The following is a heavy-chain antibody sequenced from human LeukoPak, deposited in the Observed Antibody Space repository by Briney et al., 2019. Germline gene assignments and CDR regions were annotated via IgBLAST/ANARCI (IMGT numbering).Heavy chain of an antibody. CDR3: ARSRVVPAATRHFDY. Sequence: SETLSLTCTVSGGSISSYYWSWIRQPAGKGLEWIGRIYTSGSTNYNPSLKSRVTMSVDTSKNQFSLKLSSVTAADTAVYYCARSRVVPAATRHFDYWGQGTLVTVSS. J-gene: IGHJ4*02. CDR2: IYTSGST. V-gene: IGHV4-4*07. CDR1: GGSISSYY. D-gene: IGHD2-2*01.